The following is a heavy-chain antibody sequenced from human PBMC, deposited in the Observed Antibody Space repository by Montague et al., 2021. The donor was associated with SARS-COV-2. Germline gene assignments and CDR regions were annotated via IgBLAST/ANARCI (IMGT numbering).Heavy chain of an antibody. V-gene: IGHV4-61*02. CDR1: GGSISSGTYH. Sequence: TLSLTCSVSGGSISSGTYHWSWVRQPAGKGLEWIGRIYTRGSTNYNPSLKSRITISVDTSRNQFSLKLTSVTAADTAVYYCARDLGAYYGMDVWGQGITVTVSS. CDR2: IYTRGST. D-gene: IGHD3-10*01. J-gene: IGHJ6*02. CDR3: ARDLGAYYGMDV.